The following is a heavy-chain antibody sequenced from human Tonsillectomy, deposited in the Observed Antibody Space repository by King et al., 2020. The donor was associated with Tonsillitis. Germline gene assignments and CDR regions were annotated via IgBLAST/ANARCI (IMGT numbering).Heavy chain of an antibody. CDR2: IYYRGST. V-gene: IGHV4-59*01. J-gene: IGHJ5*01. CDR1: GGSISSYY. Sequence: VQLQESGPGLVKPSETLSLTCNVSGGSISSYYWSWIRQPPGKGLEWIGYIYYRGSTNFNPSLKSRVTISVDTSKNQFSLKLSSVTAADTAVYYCARAVGQVFASGTSMDYGFDPWGQGTLVTVSS. CDR3: ARAVGQVFASGTSMDYGFDP. D-gene: IGHD3-10*01.